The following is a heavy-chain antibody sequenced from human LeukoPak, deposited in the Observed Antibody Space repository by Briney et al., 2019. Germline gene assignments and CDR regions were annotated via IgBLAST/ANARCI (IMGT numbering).Heavy chain of an antibody. D-gene: IGHD6-13*01. Sequence: SETLSLTCTVSGGSMSSHYWSWIRQPPGKGLEWIGYIYYSGTTNYNPSLKSRVTISVDTSKNQFSLKLNSVTAADTAVYYCARLGKAAAAYFDYWGQGNLVTVSS. J-gene: IGHJ4*02. CDR2: IYYSGTT. V-gene: IGHV4-59*08. CDR3: ARLGKAAAAYFDY. CDR1: GGSMSSHY.